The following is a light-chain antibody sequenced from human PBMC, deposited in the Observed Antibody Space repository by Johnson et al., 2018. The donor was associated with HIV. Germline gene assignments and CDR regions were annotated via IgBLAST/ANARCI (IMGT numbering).Light chain of an antibody. V-gene: IGLV1-51*01. J-gene: IGLJ1*01. CDR3: ETWDSRLSGYYV. CDR2: DND. Sequence: QFVLTQPPSLSATPGQKVTISCSGSSSNIGINYVSWFQQLPGTAPKLLIYDNDKRPSGIPDRFSGSKSGTSSTLGITGLQTGDEADYYCETWDSRLSGYYVFGSGTRLTVL. CDR1: SSNIGINY.